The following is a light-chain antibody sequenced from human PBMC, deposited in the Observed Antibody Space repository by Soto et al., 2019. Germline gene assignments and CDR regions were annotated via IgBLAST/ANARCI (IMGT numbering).Light chain of an antibody. J-gene: IGKJ1*01. V-gene: IGKV1-39*01. Sequence: DIQMTQSRSSLSASVGHRFTITCRASQTIINYLNWYQQKPGKAPKLMIYAASTLQSGVPSRFSGSGYGTDFNLTISSLQSEDFAVYYCQQYNNWPRTFGQGTKVDIK. CDR1: QTIINY. CDR3: QQYNNWPRT. CDR2: AAS.